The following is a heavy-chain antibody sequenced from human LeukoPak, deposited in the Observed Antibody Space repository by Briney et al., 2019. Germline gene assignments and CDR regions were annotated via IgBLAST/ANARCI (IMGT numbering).Heavy chain of an antibody. CDR2: ISGTGGTT. CDR1: GFTFSNYG. CDR3: ARPGHYHGSGSYVPIDY. D-gene: IGHD3-10*01. J-gene: IGHJ4*02. Sequence: GGSLRLSCAASGFTFSNYGMNWVRQAPGKGLEWVSAISGTGGTTYYAHSVKGRFTISRDNSKNTLYLQMNSLAAEDTDVYYCARPGHYHGSGSYVPIDYWGQGTLVTVSS. V-gene: IGHV3-23*01.